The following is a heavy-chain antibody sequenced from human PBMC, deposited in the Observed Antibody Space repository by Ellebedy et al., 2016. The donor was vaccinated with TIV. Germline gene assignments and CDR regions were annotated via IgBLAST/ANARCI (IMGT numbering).Heavy chain of an antibody. Sequence: MPSETLSLTCTVSGGPISSYSWSWIRQPPGKGLEWIGYIYYSGSTNYNPSLKSRVTISVDTSKNQFSLKLSSVTAADTSVYYCARDREGACDIWGQGTMVTVSS. CDR2: IYYSGST. D-gene: IGHD3-10*01. V-gene: IGHV4-59*01. CDR1: GGPISSYS. J-gene: IGHJ3*02. CDR3: ARDREGACDI.